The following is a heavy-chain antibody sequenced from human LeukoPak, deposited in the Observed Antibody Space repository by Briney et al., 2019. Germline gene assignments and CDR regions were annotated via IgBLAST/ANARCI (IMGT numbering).Heavy chain of an antibody. J-gene: IGHJ4*02. CDR3: ARDPGITIFGVVMYFDY. D-gene: IGHD3-3*01. Sequence: APVKVSCKASGYTLTGYYMHWVRQAPGQGLEWMGWINPNSGGTNYAQKFQGRVTMTRDTSISTAYMELSRLRSDDTAVYYCARDPGITIFGVVMYFDYWGQGTLVTVSS. CDR2: INPNSGGT. CDR1: GYTLTGYY. V-gene: IGHV1-2*02.